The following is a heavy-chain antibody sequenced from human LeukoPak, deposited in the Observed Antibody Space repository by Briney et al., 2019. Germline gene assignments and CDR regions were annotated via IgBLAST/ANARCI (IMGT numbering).Heavy chain of an antibody. CDR2: IKSNNDGGTT. V-gene: IGHV3-15*01. D-gene: IGHD2-21*01. Sequence: GGSLRLSCAASGFIFNNGWMNWVRQAPGKGPEWVGRIKSNNDGGTTDYASPVEGRFIISRDDSKNTIYLQMNRLIIDDTAIYYCTPVMVEDRGFWGQGTLVTVSS. J-gene: IGHJ4*02. CDR1: GFIFNNGW. CDR3: TPVMVEDRGF.